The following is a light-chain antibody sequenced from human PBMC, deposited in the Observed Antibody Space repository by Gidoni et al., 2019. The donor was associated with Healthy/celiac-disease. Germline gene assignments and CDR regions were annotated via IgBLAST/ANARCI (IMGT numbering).Light chain of an antibody. CDR1: QRISSY. CDR2: AAS. V-gene: IGKV1-39*01. Sequence: DIQMTQSPSSLSASVGDRVTITCRASQRISSYLNWYQQKPGKAPKLLIYAASSLQSGVPSRFSGSGSGTDFTLTISSLQPEDFATYYCQQSYSTPGTFXQXTKLEIK. J-gene: IGKJ2*02. CDR3: QQSYSTPGT.